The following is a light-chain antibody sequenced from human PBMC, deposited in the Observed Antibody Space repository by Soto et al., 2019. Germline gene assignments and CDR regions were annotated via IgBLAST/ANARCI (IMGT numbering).Light chain of an antibody. J-gene: IGKJ5*01. Sequence: EIVLAQSPGTLSSPPGERATLSCRPSQSVSSYLAWYQQKPGQAPGLLIYDASKRAPGIPARFTGSGSGTDFTLTISSLEPEDFAVYYCQQRSNWPITFGQGTRVEIK. CDR1: QSVSSY. CDR3: QQRSNWPIT. CDR2: DAS. V-gene: IGKV3-11*01.